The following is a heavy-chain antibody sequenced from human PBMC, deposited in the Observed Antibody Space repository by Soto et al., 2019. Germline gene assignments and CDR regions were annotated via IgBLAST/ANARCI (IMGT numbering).Heavy chain of an antibody. Sequence: QVQVVQSGAEVKKPGSSVKVSCKVSGGTFSSYSISWVRQAPGQGLEWMGRIIPIFKTPDYAQKFQGGVTITADESTSTAYMELSHLRSEDTAVYYCSRAWVFAGGNYYYGVDVWGRGTTITVS. CDR2: IIPIFKTP. CDR3: SRAWVFAGGNYYYGVDV. J-gene: IGHJ6*02. D-gene: IGHD2-8*01. V-gene: IGHV1-69*15. CDR1: GGTFSSYS.